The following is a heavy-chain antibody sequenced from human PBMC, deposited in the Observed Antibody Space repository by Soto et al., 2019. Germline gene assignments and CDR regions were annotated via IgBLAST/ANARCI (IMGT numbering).Heavy chain of an antibody. CDR1: GFTFSTYA. Sequence: LRLSCAASGFTFSTYAMSWVRQAPGKGLEWVSTISDSGGRTYYAASVKGRFTISRDNSKNTLYLLMNSLSAEDTALYYCAKFHGSGTYYNFPDYWGQGTLVTVSS. CDR2: ISDSGGRT. J-gene: IGHJ4*02. V-gene: IGHV3-23*01. CDR3: AKFHGSGTYYNFPDY. D-gene: IGHD3-10*01.